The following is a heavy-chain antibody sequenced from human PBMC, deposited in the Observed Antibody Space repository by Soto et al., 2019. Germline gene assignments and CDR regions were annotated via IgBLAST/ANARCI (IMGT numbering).Heavy chain of an antibody. CDR3: ARILDGYKAFDY. D-gene: IGHD3-3*01. CDR1: GGSISSSNW. V-gene: IGHV4-4*02. J-gene: IGHJ4*02. Sequence: KPSETLSLTCAVSGGSISSSNWWSWVRQPPGKGLEWIGEIYHSGSTNYNPYLKSRVTISVDKSKNQFSLKLSSVTAADTAVYYCARILDGYKAFDYWGQGTLVTVSS. CDR2: IYHSGST.